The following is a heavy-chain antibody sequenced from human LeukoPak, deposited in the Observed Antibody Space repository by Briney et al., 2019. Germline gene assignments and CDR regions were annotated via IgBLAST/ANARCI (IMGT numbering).Heavy chain of an antibody. CDR1: GFTFSDYY. D-gene: IGHD3-3*01. CDR3: ARCGPAYWSGYYGGNWFDP. Sequence: GGSLRLSCAASGFTFSDYYMSWIRQAPGKGLEWVSYISNSGSSIYYADSVKGRFTISRDNAKNSLYLQMNSLRAEDTAVYYCARCGPAYWSGYYGGNWFDPWGQGTLVTVSS. CDR2: ISNSGSSI. V-gene: IGHV3-11*04. J-gene: IGHJ5*02.